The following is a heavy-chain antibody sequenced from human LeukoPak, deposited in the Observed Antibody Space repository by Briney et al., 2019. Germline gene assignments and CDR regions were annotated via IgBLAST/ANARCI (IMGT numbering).Heavy chain of an antibody. CDR3: ARDGTTGTIHPLDAFDI. Sequence: SETLSLTCTVSGGSISSYYWSWIRQPAGKGLEGIGRFYTSWSTNYNPSRKSRVTMSVDTSKHQFSLKLSSVTAADTAVYYCARDGTTGTIHPLDAFDIWGQGTMVTVSS. CDR1: GGSISSYY. CDR2: FYTSWST. D-gene: IGHD1-1*01. J-gene: IGHJ3*02. V-gene: IGHV4-4*07.